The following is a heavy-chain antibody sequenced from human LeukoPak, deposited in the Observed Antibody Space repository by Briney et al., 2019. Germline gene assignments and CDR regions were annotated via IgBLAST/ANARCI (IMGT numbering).Heavy chain of an antibody. D-gene: IGHD4-17*01. Sequence: GGSLRLSCAASGVTVSTYDMHWVRQAPGAGPEWIAYLGISGTIYYADSVRGRFTISRDNAKNSLFLQMNSLRVDDTAIYYCAGYGVYPYWGQGTPVTVSS. V-gene: IGHV3-69-1*01. J-gene: IGHJ4*02. CDR2: LGISGTI. CDR3: AGYGVYPY. CDR1: GVTVSTYD.